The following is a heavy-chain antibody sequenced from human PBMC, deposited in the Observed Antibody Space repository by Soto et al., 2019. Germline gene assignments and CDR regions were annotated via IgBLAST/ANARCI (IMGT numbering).Heavy chain of an antibody. CDR1: GFPFSDYY. V-gene: IGHV3-11*01. D-gene: IGHD2-2*01. Sequence: GGSLRLSCAASGFPFSDYYMSWIRQAPGKGLECVSYISSSGNTIYYADSVKGRFTISRDNSKNSLYLQMNSLRAEDTAVYYCARDLGFCSSTSCYVAAFDIWGQGTMVTVSS. J-gene: IGHJ3*02. CDR2: ISSSGNTI. CDR3: ARDLGFCSSTSCYVAAFDI.